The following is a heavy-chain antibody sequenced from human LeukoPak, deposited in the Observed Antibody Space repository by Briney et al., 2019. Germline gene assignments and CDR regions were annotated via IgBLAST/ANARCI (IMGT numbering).Heavy chain of an antibody. CDR1: GLTFSSYA. J-gene: IGHJ4*02. CDR2: ISGSGGST. D-gene: IGHD3-22*01. Sequence: PGGSLRLSCAASGLTFSSYAMSWVRQAPGKGLEWVSAISGSGGSTYYADSVKGRFTISRDNSKNTLYLQMNSLRAEDTAVYYCAKTGQSRITMIVGYFDYWGQGTLVTVSS. V-gene: IGHV3-23*01. CDR3: AKTGQSRITMIVGYFDY.